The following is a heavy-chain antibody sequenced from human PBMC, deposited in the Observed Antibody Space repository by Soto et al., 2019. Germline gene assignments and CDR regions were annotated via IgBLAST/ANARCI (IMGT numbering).Heavy chain of an antibody. CDR2: IWYDGSNK. CDR3: ARGHIPYCSGGSCYRASTDY. D-gene: IGHD2-15*01. V-gene: IGHV3-33*01. J-gene: IGHJ4*02. Sequence: QVQLVESGGGVVQPGRSLRLSCAASGFTFSSYGMHWVRQAPGKGLEWVAVIWYDGSNKYYADSVKGRFTISRDNSKNTRYLQMNSLRAEDTAVYYWARGHIPYCSGGSCYRASTDYWGQGTLVSVSS. CDR1: GFTFSSYG.